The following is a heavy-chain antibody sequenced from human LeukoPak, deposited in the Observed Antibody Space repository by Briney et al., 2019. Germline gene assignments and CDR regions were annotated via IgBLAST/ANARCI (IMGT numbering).Heavy chain of an antibody. CDR3: ASGIGYCSGGSCPINWFDP. V-gene: IGHV1-69*06. Sequence: SVKVSCKASGYTFTSYAMNWVRQAPGQGLEWMGGIIPIFGTANYAQKFQGRVTITADKSTSTAYMELSSLRSEDTAVYYCASGIGYCSGGSCPINWFDPWGQGTLVTVSS. D-gene: IGHD2-15*01. J-gene: IGHJ5*02. CDR2: IIPIFGTA. CDR1: GYTFTSYA.